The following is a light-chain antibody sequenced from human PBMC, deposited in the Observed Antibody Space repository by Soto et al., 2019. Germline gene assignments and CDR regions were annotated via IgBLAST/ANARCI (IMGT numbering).Light chain of an antibody. J-gene: IGLJ3*02. Sequence: QSALTQPRSVSGSPGQSVTISCTGTNSDIGGYNYVSWYQQHPGKAPKVMIYDVSRRPSGVPDRFSGSKSGNTASLTISGLQAEDEADYYCCSYAGTYNFGVFGGGTTLTVL. CDR2: DVS. V-gene: IGLV2-11*01. CDR1: NSDIGGYNY. CDR3: CSYAGTYNFGV.